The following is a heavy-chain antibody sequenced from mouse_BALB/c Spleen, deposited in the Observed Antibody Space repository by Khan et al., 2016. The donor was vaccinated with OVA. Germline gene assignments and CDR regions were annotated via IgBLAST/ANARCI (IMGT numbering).Heavy chain of an antibody. CDR1: GYTFTSYT. CDR2: INPSNGYT. J-gene: IGHJ3*01. CDR3: VRDGAYHRNDGWFAY. V-gene: IGHV1-4*01. Sequence: VKLLESGAELARPGASVKMSCKASGYTFTSYTIHWIKLRPGQGLEWIGYINPSNGYTNYNQKFKDKATLTADKSSTTAYMQLSSLTSDDSAVXNCVRDGAYHRNDGWFAYWGQGTLVTVSA. D-gene: IGHD2-14*01.